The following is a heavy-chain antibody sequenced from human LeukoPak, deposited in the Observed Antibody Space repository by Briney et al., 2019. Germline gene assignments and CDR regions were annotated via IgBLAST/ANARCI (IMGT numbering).Heavy chain of an antibody. D-gene: IGHD1-14*01. Sequence: PGGSLRLSCAASGFTFSSYAMSWVRQAQGKGLEWVSAISGSGGSTYYADSVKGRFTISRDNSKNTLYLQMNSLRAEDTAVYYCATGSFLVNLFDYWGQGTLVTVSS. CDR2: ISGSGGST. CDR1: GFTFSSYA. V-gene: IGHV3-23*01. CDR3: ATGSFLVNLFDY. J-gene: IGHJ4*02.